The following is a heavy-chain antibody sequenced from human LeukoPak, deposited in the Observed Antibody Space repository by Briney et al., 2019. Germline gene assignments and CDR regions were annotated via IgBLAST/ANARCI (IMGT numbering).Heavy chain of an antibody. V-gene: IGHV3-7*01. CDR1: GFTLSRQS. J-gene: IGHJ4*02. Sequence: GGSLRLFCPASGFTLSRQSMGWVRQAPGKGLEWVASIKQDGSQYYVDSVKGRFFIFRDNAKNSVSLQMNSLRGEDTAVYYCARGPDFGDRLDYFDYWGQGTLVTVS. D-gene: IGHD4-17*01. CDR3: ARGPDFGDRLDYFDY. CDR2: IKQDGSQ.